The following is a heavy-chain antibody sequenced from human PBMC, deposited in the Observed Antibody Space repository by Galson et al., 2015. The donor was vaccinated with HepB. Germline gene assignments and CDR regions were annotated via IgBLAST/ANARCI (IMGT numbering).Heavy chain of an antibody. CDR1: GFTFSSYW. Sequence: SLRLSCAASGFTFSSYWMHWVRQAPGKGLVWVSRINSDGSSTSYADSVKGRFTISRDNAKNTLYLQMNSLRAEDTAVYYCARVSGRLVYSSWYSGRGPAETDAFDIWGQGTMVTVSS. V-gene: IGHV3-74*01. D-gene: IGHD6-13*01. CDR2: INSDGSST. J-gene: IGHJ3*02. CDR3: ARVSGRLVYSSWYSGRGPAETDAFDI.